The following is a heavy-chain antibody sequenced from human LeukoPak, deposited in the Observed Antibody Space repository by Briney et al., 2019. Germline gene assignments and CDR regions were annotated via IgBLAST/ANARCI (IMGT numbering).Heavy chain of an antibody. J-gene: IGHJ4*02. CDR1: GFTFSSYA. V-gene: IGHV3-23*01. D-gene: IGHD3-22*01. Sequence: GGSLRLSCAASGFTFSSYAMSWVRQAPGKGLEWVSAISGSGGSTYYADSVKGRLTISRDNSKNTLYLQMNSLRAEDTAVYYCAKDPNYYDSSGTDYWGQGTLVTVSS. CDR3: AKDPNYYDSSGTDY. CDR2: ISGSGGST.